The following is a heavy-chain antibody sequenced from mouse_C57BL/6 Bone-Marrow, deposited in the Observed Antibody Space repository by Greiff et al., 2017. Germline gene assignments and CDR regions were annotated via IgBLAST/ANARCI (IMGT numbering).Heavy chain of an antibody. D-gene: IGHD4-1*02. J-gene: IGHJ3*01. CDR2: IDPSDSYT. CDR1: GYTFTSYW. Sequence: VQLQQPGAELVKPGASVKLSCKASGYTFTSYWMQWVKQRPGQGLEWIGEIDPSDSYTNYNQKFKGKATLTVDTSSSTAYMQLSSLTPEDSAVYYCASNWDWFAYWGQGTLVTVSA. V-gene: IGHV1-50*01. CDR3: ASNWDWFAY.